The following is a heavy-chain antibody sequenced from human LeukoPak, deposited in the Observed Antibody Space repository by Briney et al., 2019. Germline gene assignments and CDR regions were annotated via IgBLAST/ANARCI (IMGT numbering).Heavy chain of an antibody. Sequence: SVKVSCKSSGGTFSSYAISWVRQAPGQGLEWMGGITPIFDTTNYAQKFQDRVTITTDESTSTAYMELSNLRSEDTAVYYCARDGNIWGQGTLVTVSS. J-gene: IGHJ4*02. CDR3: ARDGNI. CDR1: GGTFSSYA. CDR2: ITPIFDTT. V-gene: IGHV1-69*05.